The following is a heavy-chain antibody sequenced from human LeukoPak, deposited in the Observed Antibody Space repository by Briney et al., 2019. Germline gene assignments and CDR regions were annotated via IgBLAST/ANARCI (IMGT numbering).Heavy chain of an antibody. D-gene: IGHD2-2*01. Sequence: SETLSLTCTVSGDSISSGGYYWSWIRQPPGKGLEWIGYIYHSGSTSYNPSLKSRVTISVDTSKNQFSLKLSSVTAADTAVYYCARDPGYCSSTSCYADYYYYGMDVWGQGTTVTVSS. CDR2: IYHSGST. CDR3: ARDPGYCSSTSCYADYYYYGMDV. J-gene: IGHJ6*02. CDR1: GDSISSGGYY. V-gene: IGHV4-30-2*01.